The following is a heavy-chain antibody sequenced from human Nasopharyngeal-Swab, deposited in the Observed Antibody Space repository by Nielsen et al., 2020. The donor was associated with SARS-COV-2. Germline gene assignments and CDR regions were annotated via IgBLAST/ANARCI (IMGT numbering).Heavy chain of an antibody. Sequence: GESLKISCTASGFIFKRYGMHWVRQAPGKGLEWVAVIWYDGSNKYYADSVKGRFTISRDNSKNTLYLQMDSLRAEDTAVYYCANLWFGELNDYWGQGTLVTVSS. CDR2: IWYDGSNK. J-gene: IGHJ4*02. D-gene: IGHD3-10*01. V-gene: IGHV3-30*02. CDR3: ANLWFGELNDY. CDR1: GFIFKRYG.